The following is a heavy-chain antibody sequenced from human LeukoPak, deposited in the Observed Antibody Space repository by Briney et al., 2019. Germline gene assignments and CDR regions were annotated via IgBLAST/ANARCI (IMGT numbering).Heavy chain of an antibody. CDR2: ISSSGSTI. CDR1: GFTFSSYE. D-gene: IGHD3-22*01. CDR3: GRLFRGYAVFDF. V-gene: IGHV3-48*03. Sequence: GGSLRLSCAASGFTFSSYEMNWVRQAPGKGLEWVSYISSSGSTIYYADSVKGRFTISRDNAKNSLYLQMNSLRAEDTAVYYCGRLFRGYAVFDFWGQGTMVTVSS. J-gene: IGHJ3*01.